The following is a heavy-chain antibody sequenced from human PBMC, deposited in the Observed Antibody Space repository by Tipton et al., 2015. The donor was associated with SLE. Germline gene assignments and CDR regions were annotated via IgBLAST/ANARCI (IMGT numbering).Heavy chain of an antibody. CDR1: GGSISSGSYY. CDR3: ARDLAYCSSTSCFDYFDY. V-gene: IGHV4-61*02. Sequence: TLSLTCTVSGGSISSGSYYWSWIRQPAGKGLEWIGRIYTSGSTNYNPSLKSRVTISVDTSKNPFSLKLSSVTAADTAVYYCARDLAYCSSTSCFDYFDYWGQGTLVTVSS. D-gene: IGHD2-2*01. CDR2: IYTSGST. J-gene: IGHJ4*02.